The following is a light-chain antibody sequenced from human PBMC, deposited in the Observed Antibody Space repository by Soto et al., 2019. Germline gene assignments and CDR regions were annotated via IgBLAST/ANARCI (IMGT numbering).Light chain of an antibody. J-gene: IGKJ2*01. V-gene: IGKV3-11*01. CDR1: QSVSRY. Sequence: EIVLTQSPATLSLSPGERATLSCRASQSVSRYIAWYQQQPGQAPRLLIYDAAIRATGIPARFSGSGSGTDFTLTISSLEPDDSAVYYCQQRSNSFTFGQGTKLEIK. CDR2: DAA. CDR3: QQRSNSFT.